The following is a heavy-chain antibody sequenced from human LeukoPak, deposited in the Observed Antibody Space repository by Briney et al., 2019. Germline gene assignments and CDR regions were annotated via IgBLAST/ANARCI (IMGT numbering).Heavy chain of an antibody. Sequence: GGSLRLSCAASGFTFSSYGKHWVRQAPGKGLEWVAVISYDGSNKYYADSVKGRFTISRDNSKNTLYLQMNSLRAEDTAVYYCAKAPRGGLWFGELFDYWGQGTLVTVSS. CDR1: GFTFSSYG. CDR2: ISYDGSNK. V-gene: IGHV3-30*18. CDR3: AKAPRGGLWFGELFDY. D-gene: IGHD3-10*01. J-gene: IGHJ4*02.